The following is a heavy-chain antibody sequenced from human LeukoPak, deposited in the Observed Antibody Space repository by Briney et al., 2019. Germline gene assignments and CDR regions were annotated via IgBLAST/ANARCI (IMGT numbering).Heavy chain of an antibody. CDR2: INPNSGGT. Sequence: ASVKVSCKASGYTFTGYYMHWVRQAPGQGLEWMGRINPNSGGTNYAQKFQGRVTMTRDTSISTAYMELSRLRSGDTAVYYCARAVIDSSGYYYVDYWGQGTLVTVSS. D-gene: IGHD3-22*01. J-gene: IGHJ4*02. CDR3: ARAVIDSSGYYYVDY. V-gene: IGHV1-2*06. CDR1: GYTFTGYY.